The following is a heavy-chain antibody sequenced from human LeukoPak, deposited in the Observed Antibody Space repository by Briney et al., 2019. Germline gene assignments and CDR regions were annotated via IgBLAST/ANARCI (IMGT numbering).Heavy chain of an antibody. CDR1: GYTFTDYY. CDR2: INPNSTGT. CDR3: ARSFLDYGGNSRKKSDY. D-gene: IGHD4-23*01. V-gene: IGHV1-2*02. J-gene: IGHJ4*02. Sequence: ASVKVSCKASGYTFTDYYMHWVRQAPGQGLEWMGWINPNSTGTNYAQKFQGRVTMTRDTSISTAYMELSRLRSDDTAVYYCARSFLDYGGNSRKKSDYWGQGTLVTVSS.